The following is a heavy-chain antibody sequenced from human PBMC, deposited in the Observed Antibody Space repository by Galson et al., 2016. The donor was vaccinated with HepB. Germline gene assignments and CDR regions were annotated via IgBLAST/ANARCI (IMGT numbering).Heavy chain of an antibody. Sequence: SVKVSCKASGYTFTSHGISWVRQAPGQGLEWMGWIGAYNGNTNYAQKLQGRVTMTTDTSTSTAYMELRSLRSDDTAVYYCAREWELYYFDYWGQGTLVTVSS. CDR1: GYTFTSHG. V-gene: IGHV1-18*01. CDR3: AREWELYYFDY. D-gene: IGHD1-26*01. CDR2: IGAYNGNT. J-gene: IGHJ4*02.